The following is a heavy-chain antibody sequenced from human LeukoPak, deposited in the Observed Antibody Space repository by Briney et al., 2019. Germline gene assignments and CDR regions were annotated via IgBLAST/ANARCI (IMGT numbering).Heavy chain of an antibody. CDR2: IHHFGRT. D-gene: IGHD5-18*01. V-gene: IGHV4-59*01. CDR1: GDSIISYY. CDR3: ARGLWTQPGLVPFNY. J-gene: IGHJ4*02. Sequence: SETLSLTCSVSGDSIISYYWNWLRQSPGKGLEWIGNIHHFGRTEYNSSLRSRVTMFLDSSKNQFSLRLTSVTPTDTAVYYCARGLWTQPGLVPFNYWGQGILVTVSS.